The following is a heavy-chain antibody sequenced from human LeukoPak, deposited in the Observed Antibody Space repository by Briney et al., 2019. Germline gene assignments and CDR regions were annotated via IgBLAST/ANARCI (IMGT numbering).Heavy chain of an antibody. CDR3: ARADSGSLRAEWFDP. CDR2: GSAYNGKT. CDR1: GYTVTSYG. V-gene: IGHV1-18*01. Sequence: ASVKVSCKASGYTVTSYGISWVRQAPGQELEWMGWGSAYNGKTNYAKKLQGRVTMTTDTSTRTAYMELRSLRSEDTAVYYCARADSGSLRAEWFDPWGQGTLVTVSS. J-gene: IGHJ5*02. D-gene: IGHD1-26*01.